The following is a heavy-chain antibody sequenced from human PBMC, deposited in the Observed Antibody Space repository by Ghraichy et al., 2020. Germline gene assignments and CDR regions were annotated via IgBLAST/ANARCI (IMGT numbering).Heavy chain of an antibody. CDR3: AREYCSGGRCFFGTGGSHLDS. Sequence: LSLTCAASGFTLSNYWMHWVRQAPGKGLVWVSRINSYGSSTLYADSVKGRFTISRDNAKSTLYLQMNSLRAEDTAVYYCAREYCSGGRCFFGTGGSHLDSWRQGTQVTVSA. V-gene: IGHV3-74*01. J-gene: IGHJ4*02. CDR1: GFTLSNYW. D-gene: IGHD2-15*01. CDR2: INSYGSST.